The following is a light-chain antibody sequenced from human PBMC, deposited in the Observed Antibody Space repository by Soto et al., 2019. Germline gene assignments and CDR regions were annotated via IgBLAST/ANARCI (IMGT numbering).Light chain of an antibody. CDR3: QQYNTYST. Sequence: EILMTQSPATLSVSPGGSATVSCRASQSVSSNLAWYQQKPGQAPRLLIYGASTRATGIPATFSGSGSGKEFTLTISSLQPDDFATSYCQQYNTYSTFRKGTRWR. V-gene: IGKV3D-15*01. CDR2: GAS. J-gene: IGKJ5*01. CDR1: QSVSSN.